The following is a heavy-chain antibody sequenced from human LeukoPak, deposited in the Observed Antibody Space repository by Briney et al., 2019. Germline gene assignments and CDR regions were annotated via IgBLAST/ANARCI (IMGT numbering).Heavy chain of an antibody. CDR1: GYNFTSYW. V-gene: IGHV5-51*01. Sequence: GESLKISCKGSGYNFTSYWIGWVRQMPGEGLEWMVIFYPGDSDTRYSPSFQGQVTISADKSISTAYLKWSSLKASDTAMYYCARLGYYYGSGSYGGFDYWGQGTVVTVSS. D-gene: IGHD3-10*01. CDR3: ARLGYYYGSGSYGGFDY. CDR2: FYPGDSDT. J-gene: IGHJ4*02.